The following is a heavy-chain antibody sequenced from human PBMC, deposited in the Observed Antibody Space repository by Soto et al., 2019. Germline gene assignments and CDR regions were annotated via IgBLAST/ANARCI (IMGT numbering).Heavy chain of an antibody. J-gene: IGHJ3*02. Sequence: ASVNVSCKSSGFSFSSYCIRWLRQAPGQGLEWMGWISAYNGNTNYAQKLQGRVTMTTDTSTSTAYMELRSLRSDDTAVYYCARRSEGGNSESAFDIWGQGTMVTVSS. CDR2: ISAYNGNT. V-gene: IGHV1-18*04. CDR1: GFSFSSYC. CDR3: ARRSEGGNSESAFDI. D-gene: IGHD2-21*02.